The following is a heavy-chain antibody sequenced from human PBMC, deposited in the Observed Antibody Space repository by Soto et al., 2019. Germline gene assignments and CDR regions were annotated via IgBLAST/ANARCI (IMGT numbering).Heavy chain of an antibody. CDR2: IDPSDSYT. CDR3: ARHPYATNYYYYGMDV. CDR1: GYSFTSYW. V-gene: IGHV5-10-1*01. J-gene: IGHJ6*02. D-gene: IGHD2-8*01. Sequence: GESLKISCKGSGYSFTSYWISWVRQMPGKGLEWMGRIDPSDSYTNYSPSFQGHVTISADKSISTAYLQCSSLKASDTAMYYCARHPYATNYYYYGMDVWGQGTTVTVSS.